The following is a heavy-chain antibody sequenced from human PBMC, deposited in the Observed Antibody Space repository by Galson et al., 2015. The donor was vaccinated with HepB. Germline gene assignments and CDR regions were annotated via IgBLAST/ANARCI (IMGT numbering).Heavy chain of an antibody. CDR1: GFTFTDHY. V-gene: IGHV3-72*01. CDR2: ARNKAYNYMP. D-gene: IGHD3-10*01. Sequence: SLRLSCAASGFTFTDHYLDWVRQPPGQGLEWVGRARNKAYNYMPQDAASVRDRFSISRDDSKNLVYLQMNSLRTEDTAVYYCTRLSHYGSGTYQYFDFWGQGTLVTVSS. J-gene: IGHJ4*02. CDR3: TRLSHYGSGTYQYFDF.